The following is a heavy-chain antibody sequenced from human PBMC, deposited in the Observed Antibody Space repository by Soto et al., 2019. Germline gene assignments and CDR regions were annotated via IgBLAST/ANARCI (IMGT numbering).Heavy chain of an antibody. Sequence: PSETLSLTCTVSGGSISSYYWSWIRQPPGKGLEWIGYIYYSGSTNYNPSLKSRVTISVDTSKNQFSLKLSSVTAADTAVYYCAREAHDYYYGSGSYYTPSHWGQGTLVTVSS. CDR1: GGSISSYY. J-gene: IGHJ4*02. D-gene: IGHD3-10*01. CDR3: AREAHDYYYGSGSYYTPSH. V-gene: IGHV4-59*12. CDR2: IYYSGST.